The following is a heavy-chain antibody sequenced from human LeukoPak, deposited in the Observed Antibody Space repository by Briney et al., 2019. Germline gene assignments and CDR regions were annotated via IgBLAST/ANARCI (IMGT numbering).Heavy chain of an antibody. Sequence: PGGSLRLSCAASGFTFSSYAMTWVRQAPGKGLEWVSAISASDGSTYYVDSVKGRFTISRDFSKNTLFLQMNSLRAEDTAVYYCAKLTSGWFEDIWGQGTLVTVSS. D-gene: IGHD6-19*01. CDR3: AKLTSGWFEDI. V-gene: IGHV3-23*01. J-gene: IGHJ4*02. CDR1: GFTFSSYA. CDR2: ISASDGST.